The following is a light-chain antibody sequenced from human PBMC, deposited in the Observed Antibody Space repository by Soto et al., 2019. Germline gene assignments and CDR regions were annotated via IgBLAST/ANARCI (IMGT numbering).Light chain of an antibody. CDR3: SSYKSSSTLPYV. CDR1: SSDVGGYNL. V-gene: IGLV2-14*01. Sequence: QSALTQPASVSGSPGQSITISCTGTSSDVGGYNLVSWYQQYPDKAPKLMIFDVNTRPSGVSNRFSGSKSGNTASLNISGLQAEDEADYYCSSYKSSSTLPYVFGTGTKVTVL. J-gene: IGLJ1*01. CDR2: DVN.